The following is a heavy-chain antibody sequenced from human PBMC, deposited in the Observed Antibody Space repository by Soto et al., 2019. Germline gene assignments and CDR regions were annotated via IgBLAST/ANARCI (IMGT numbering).Heavy chain of an antibody. CDR2: ISAYNGTT. J-gene: IGHJ1*01. CDR3: AREANCGRDCYSAAEYSQH. D-gene: IGHD2-21*02. CDR1: GYTFSNYG. V-gene: IGHV1-18*04. Sequence: QVQLAQSGAEVKKSGASVKVSCKASGYTFSNYGISWVRHAPGQVHECMRWISAYNGTTYYAVRHHGRDTMTTATPTSTAYMELSSLTSDDTAVYYCAREANCGRDCYSAAEYSQHWGQATLVTVSS.